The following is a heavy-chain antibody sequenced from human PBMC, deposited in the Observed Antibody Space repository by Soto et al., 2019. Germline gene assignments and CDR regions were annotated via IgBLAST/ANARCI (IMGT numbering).Heavy chain of an antibody. V-gene: IGHV1-8*01. CDR2: MNSNSGNA. CDR3: ARGSGSGGLDWFDP. D-gene: IGHD5-12*01. J-gene: IGHJ5*02. CDR1: GYTFTSHD. Sequence: QAQLVQSGTEVKKPGASVKVSCKASGYTFTSHDINWVRQAPGQGLEWMGWMNSNSGNAGYAQIFQGRVTMTRDTARNPANLELSSLRSEDPAVYFCARGSGSGGLDWFDPWGQGTLVTVSS.